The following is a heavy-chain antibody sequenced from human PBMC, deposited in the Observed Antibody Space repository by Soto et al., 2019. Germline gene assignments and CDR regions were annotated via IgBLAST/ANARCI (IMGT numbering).Heavy chain of an antibody. CDR1: GDSINSDGHS. J-gene: IGHJ5*02. CDR2: IYQTGTT. CDR3: ARAVFCTDGFCFPNWLDP. D-gene: IGHD2-8*01. V-gene: IGHV4-30-2*01. Sequence: HLQLQESGSGLVNPSETLSLTCTVSGDSINSDGHSWSWLRQPPGEALEWIGYIYQTGTTQYNPSLSSRGSISADRSKNQFSLHLTSVTAADTAVYYCARAVFCTDGFCFPNWLDPWGQGILVTVSS.